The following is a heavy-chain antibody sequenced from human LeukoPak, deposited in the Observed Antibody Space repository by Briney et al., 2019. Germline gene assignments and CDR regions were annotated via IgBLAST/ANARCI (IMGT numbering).Heavy chain of an antibody. J-gene: IGHJ6*02. CDR1: GFTFSSYS. CDR3: ARAPPSGYGNSPPRYYYYGMDV. CDR2: ISSSSSYI. Sequence: GGSLRLSCAASGFTFSSYSMNWVRQAPGKGLEWVSSISSSSSYIYYADSVKGRFTISRDNAKNSLYLQMNSLRAEDTAVYYCARAPPSGYGNSPPRYYYYGMDVWGQGTTVTVSS. V-gene: IGHV3-21*01. D-gene: IGHD4-23*01.